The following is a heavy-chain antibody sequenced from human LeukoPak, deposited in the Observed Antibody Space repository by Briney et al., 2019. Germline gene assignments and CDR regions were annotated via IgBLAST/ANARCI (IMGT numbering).Heavy chain of an antibody. D-gene: IGHD1-26*01. CDR2: IYRDGTT. CDR3: ASSTEWEPIRDY. Sequence: GGSLRLSCAASGFTVSSNYMSWVRQAPGKGLEWVSVIYRDGTTYYADSVKGRFTISRDNSKNTVYLQTNSLRAEDTAVFYCASSTEWEPIRDYWGPGTLVTVSS. V-gene: IGHV3-53*01. CDR1: GFTVSSNY. J-gene: IGHJ4*02.